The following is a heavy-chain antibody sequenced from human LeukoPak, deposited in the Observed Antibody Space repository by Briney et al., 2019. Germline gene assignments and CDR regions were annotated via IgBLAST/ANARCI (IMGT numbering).Heavy chain of an antibody. CDR2: IWSDASNQ. CDR1: GFRFSTYA. CDR3: ATERDSSWTFDS. V-gene: IGHV3-33*01. Sequence: GGSLRLSCAASGFRFSTYAMHWVRPAPGKGLEWVAMIWSDASNQYYADSVTGRFTISRDNSKNTLYLQLNSLRAEDTAVYYCATERDSSWTFDSWGQGTLVTISS. D-gene: IGHD6-13*01. J-gene: IGHJ4*02.